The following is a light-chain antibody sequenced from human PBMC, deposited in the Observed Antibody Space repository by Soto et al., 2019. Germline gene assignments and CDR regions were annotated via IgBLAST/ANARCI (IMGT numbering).Light chain of an antibody. CDR3: QHYDNLPPFT. CDR2: DAS. Sequence: DIQMTQSPSSLSASVGDRVTITCQASQDISNYLNWYQQKPGKAPKLLIYDASNLETGVPSRFSGSGSGTDFTFTISSLQPEDIATYYCQHYDNLPPFTFGPGNKVDIK. V-gene: IGKV1-33*01. CDR1: QDISNY. J-gene: IGKJ3*01.